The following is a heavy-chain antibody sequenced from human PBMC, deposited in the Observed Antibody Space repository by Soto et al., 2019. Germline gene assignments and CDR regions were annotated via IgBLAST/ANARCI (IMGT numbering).Heavy chain of an antibody. V-gene: IGHV4-31*03. CDR3: ASETLYYYDSSGYSGNWFDP. CDR2: IYYSGST. CDR1: GGSISSGGYY. Sequence: ASETLSLTCTVSGGSISSGGYYWSWIRQHPGKGLEWIGYIYYSGSTYYNPSLKSRVTISVDTSKNQFSLKLSSVTAADTAVYYCASETLYYYDSSGYSGNWFDPWGQGALVTVSS. J-gene: IGHJ5*02. D-gene: IGHD3-22*01.